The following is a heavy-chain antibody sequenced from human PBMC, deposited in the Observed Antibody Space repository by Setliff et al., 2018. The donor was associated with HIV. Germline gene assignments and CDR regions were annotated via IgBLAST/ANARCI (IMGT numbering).Heavy chain of an antibody. J-gene: IGHJ3*02. D-gene: IGHD3-22*01. CDR2: INPSGGRT. CDR1: GYTFTNYY. V-gene: IGHV1-46*01. Sequence: ASVKVSCKASGYTFTNYYIHWVRQAPGQGLEWMGLINPSGGRTSYAQKFQGRLTMTRDTSRSTVYTELSSLRSEDTAVYYCARCYYDSSGPTDAFDIWGQGTVVTVSS. CDR3: ARCYYDSSGPTDAFDI.